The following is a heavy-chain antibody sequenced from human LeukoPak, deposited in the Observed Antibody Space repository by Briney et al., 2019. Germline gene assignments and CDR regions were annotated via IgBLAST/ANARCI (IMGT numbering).Heavy chain of an antibody. J-gene: IGHJ6*02. V-gene: IGHV4-59*01. CDR1: GGSITSYY. CDR2: IYYSGNT. Sequence: PSETLSLTCTVSGGSITSYYWSWIRPPPGKGLERIGFIYYSGNTNYNPSIKSRVSISVDTSKTQFSVKLTSVTAADTAVYYCARTGKNWETGYGMDVWGQGTTVTVSS. D-gene: IGHD7-27*01. CDR3: ARTGKNWETGYGMDV.